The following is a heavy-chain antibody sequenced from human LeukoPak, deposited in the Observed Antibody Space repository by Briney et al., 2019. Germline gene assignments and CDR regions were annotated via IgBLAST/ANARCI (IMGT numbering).Heavy chain of an antibody. V-gene: IGHV3-53*01. CDR1: AFAFNNYW. CDR2: IYSGGST. Sequence: GGSLRLSCTASAFAFNNYWMSWVRQAPGKGLEWVSVIYSGGSTYYADSVKGRFTISRDNSKNTLYLQMNSLRAEDTAVYYCARTLTGGPFDPWGQGTLVTVSS. D-gene: IGHD1-14*01. J-gene: IGHJ5*02. CDR3: ARTLTGGPFDP.